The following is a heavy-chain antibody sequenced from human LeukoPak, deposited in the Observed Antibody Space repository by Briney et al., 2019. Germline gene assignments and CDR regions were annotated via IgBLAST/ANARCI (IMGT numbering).Heavy chain of an antibody. Sequence: PGGSLRLSCAASGFTFSSYAMSWVRQAPGKGLEWVSAISGSGDSTYYADSVKGRFTISRDNSKNTLYLQMNSRRAEDTAVYYCAKGGILRYFDWLFDYWGQGTLVTVSS. J-gene: IGHJ4*02. CDR1: GFTFSSYA. D-gene: IGHD3-9*01. V-gene: IGHV3-23*01. CDR3: AKGGILRYFDWLFDY. CDR2: ISGSGDST.